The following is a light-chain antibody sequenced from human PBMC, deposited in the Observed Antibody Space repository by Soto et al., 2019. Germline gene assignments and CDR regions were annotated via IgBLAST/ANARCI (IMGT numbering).Light chain of an antibody. V-gene: IGKV3-20*01. Sequence: EIVLTQSPGTLSLSPGERATLSCRASQSVSISYLPQYQQTPGQAPRLLIYGAASRATGIPDRFSGSGSGTAFTLTISRLEPEDFAVYYCQQYGSSPWTFGQGTKVEI. J-gene: IGKJ1*01. CDR3: QQYGSSPWT. CDR1: QSVSISY. CDR2: GAA.